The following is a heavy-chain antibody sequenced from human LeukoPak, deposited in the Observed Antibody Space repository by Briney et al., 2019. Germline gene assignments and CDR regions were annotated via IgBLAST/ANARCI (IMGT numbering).Heavy chain of an antibody. D-gene: IGHD6-6*01. CDR1: DYSIGSTHY. J-gene: IGHJ4*02. CDR2: IHNTGNT. Sequence: SETLSLTRTVSDYSIGSTHYWGWIPQPPGKGPEGIGNIHNTGNTFYNPSLQSRVTISLDTSKNQFSLKLSSVSAADTAVYYCGRDLVFPSSSPTDYWGQGPLVTVSS. V-gene: IGHV4-38-2*02. CDR3: GRDLVFPSSSPTDY.